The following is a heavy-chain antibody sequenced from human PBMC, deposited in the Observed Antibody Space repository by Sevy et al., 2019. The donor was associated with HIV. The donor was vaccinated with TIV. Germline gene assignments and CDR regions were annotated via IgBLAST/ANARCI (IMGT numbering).Heavy chain of an antibody. CDR2: IYYNGHI. V-gene: IGHV4-59*08. CDR3: AGENAWGRGYS. D-gene: IGHD1-26*01. CDR1: GGSITSLY. J-gene: IGHJ4*02. Sequence: SETLSLTCTVSGGSITSLYWNWIRQPPGKGLEWIANIYYNGHINDNPSLKSRVTSSLDTSKNQFSLMLSSVTAADTAMYYCAGENAWGRGYSWGQGTLVTVSS.